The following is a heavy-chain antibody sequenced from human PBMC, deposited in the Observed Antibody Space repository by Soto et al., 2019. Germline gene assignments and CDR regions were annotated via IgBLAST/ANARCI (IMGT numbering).Heavy chain of an antibody. V-gene: IGHV1-8*01. Sequence: QVQLVQSGAEVKKPGASVKVSCKASGYTFTSYDINWVRQATGQGLEWMGWMNPNSGNTGYAQKFQDRVTMTRNTSLCTDYMELGSLRSEDAAVYYCAREADGGGMDVWGQGTTVTVSS. CDR3: AREADGGGMDV. J-gene: IGHJ6*02. CDR1: GYTFTSYD. CDR2: MNPNSGNT. D-gene: IGHD4-17*01.